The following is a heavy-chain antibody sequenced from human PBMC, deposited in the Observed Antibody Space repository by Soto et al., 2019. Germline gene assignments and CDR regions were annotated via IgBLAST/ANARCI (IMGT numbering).Heavy chain of an antibody. CDR3: ARNLTISSTDGPLDP. CDR2: IHYTGST. CDR1: GGSMSRYY. J-gene: IGHJ5*02. V-gene: IGHV4-59*01. Sequence: SETLSLTCTVSGGSMSRYYWTWIRQPPGKGLEWIGNIHYTGSTNYNPSLKSRVTILLGTSTSQFSLKVSSVTAADTAVYYCARNLTISSTDGPLDPWGHGTLVTVSS. D-gene: IGHD1-1*01.